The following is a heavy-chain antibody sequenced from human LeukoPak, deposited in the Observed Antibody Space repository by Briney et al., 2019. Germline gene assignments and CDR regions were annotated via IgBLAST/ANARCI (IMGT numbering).Heavy chain of an antibody. D-gene: IGHD1-26*01. Sequence: GGSLRLSCAASGFTFSSYSMNWVRQAPGKGLEWVSYISSSSSTIYYADSVKGRFTISRDNAKNSLYLRMNSLRAEDTAVYYCASGGSFYGMGVWGQGTTVTVSS. V-gene: IGHV3-48*04. J-gene: IGHJ6*02. CDR1: GFTFSSYS. CDR2: ISSSSSTI. CDR3: ASGGSFYGMGV.